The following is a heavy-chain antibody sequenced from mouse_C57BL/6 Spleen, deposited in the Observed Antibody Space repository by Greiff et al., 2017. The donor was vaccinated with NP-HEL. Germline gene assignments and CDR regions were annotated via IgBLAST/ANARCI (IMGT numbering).Heavy chain of an antibody. CDR1: GFTFSSYA. J-gene: IGHJ1*03. Sequence: EVMLVESGEGLVKPGGSLKLSCAASGFTFSSYAMSWVRQTPEKRLEWVAYISSGGDYIYYADTVKGRFTISRDNARNTLYLQMSSLKSEDTAMYYCTRVGRQLSPNWYFDVWGTGTTVTVSS. V-gene: IGHV5-9-1*02. CDR3: TRVGRQLSPNWYFDV. D-gene: IGHD3-2*02. CDR2: ISSGGDYI.